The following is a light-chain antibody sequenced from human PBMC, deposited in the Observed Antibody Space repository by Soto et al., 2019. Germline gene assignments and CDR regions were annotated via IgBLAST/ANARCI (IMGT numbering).Light chain of an antibody. J-gene: IGKJ1*01. CDR1: QNIRTY. CDR3: QQTLSVPRT. Sequence: DIQMTQSPRFLSASVGDRVTITCRASQNIRTYLTWYQQKPGKGPTVLIYAASTLQRGVPSGFSGSTTGTDFTLTITGLQPEDSATYYCQQTLSVPRTFGLGTKVEIK. CDR2: AAS. V-gene: IGKV1-39*01.